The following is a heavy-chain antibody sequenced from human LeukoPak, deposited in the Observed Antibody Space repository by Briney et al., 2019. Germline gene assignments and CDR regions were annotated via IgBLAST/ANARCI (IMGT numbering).Heavy chain of an antibody. D-gene: IGHD3-22*01. Sequence: ASQTLSLTCTVSGGSISSGSYYWSWIRQPAGKGLEWIGRIYTSGSTNYNPSLKSRVTISVDTSKNQFSLKLSSVTAADTAVYYCARDNYYDSSGYYYEYFQHWGQGTLVTVSP. CDR3: ARDNYYDSSGYYYEYFQH. J-gene: IGHJ1*01. CDR2: IYTSGST. CDR1: GGSISSGSYY. V-gene: IGHV4-61*02.